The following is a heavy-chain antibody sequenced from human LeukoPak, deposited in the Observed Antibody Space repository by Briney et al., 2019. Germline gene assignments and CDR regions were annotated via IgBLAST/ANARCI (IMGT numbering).Heavy chain of an antibody. J-gene: IGHJ4*02. Sequence: GGSLRLSCAASGFTFSSYEMNWVRQAPGKGLEWVSYISSSGSTIYYADSVKGRFTISRDNAKNSLYLQMNSLRAEDTAVYYCARPYYDSLSRWGQGTLVTVSS. D-gene: IGHD3-22*01. CDR3: ARPYYDSLSR. CDR2: ISSSGSTI. CDR1: GFTFSSYE. V-gene: IGHV3-48*03.